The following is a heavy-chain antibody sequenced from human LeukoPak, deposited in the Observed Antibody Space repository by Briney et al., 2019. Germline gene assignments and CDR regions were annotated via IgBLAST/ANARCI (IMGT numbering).Heavy chain of an antibody. CDR1: GFTFNNYA. CDR3: ARDRVMAAAGNTFDY. V-gene: IGHV3-21*01. Sequence: GGSLRLSCAASGFTFNNYAMNWVRQAPGKGLEWVSSISSSSSYIYYADSVKGRFTISRDNAKNSLYLQMNSLRAEDTAVYYCARDRVMAAAGNTFDYWGQGTLVTVSS. J-gene: IGHJ4*02. D-gene: IGHD6-13*01. CDR2: ISSSSSYI.